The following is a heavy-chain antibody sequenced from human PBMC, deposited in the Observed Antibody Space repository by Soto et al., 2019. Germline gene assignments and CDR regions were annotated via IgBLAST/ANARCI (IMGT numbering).Heavy chain of an antibody. D-gene: IGHD2-2*01. J-gene: IGHJ6*01. CDR2: IYYSGST. Sequence: SETLSLTCTVSGGSIRSYYLSWIRQPPGKGLEWIGYIYYSGSTNYNPSLKSRVTISVDTSKNHFALKLSSVTDADKAVFYCARDIMGTNHYYYAMDVWGHGTTVTVS. CDR1: GGSIRSYY. V-gene: IGHV4-59*01. CDR3: ARDIMGTNHYYYAMDV.